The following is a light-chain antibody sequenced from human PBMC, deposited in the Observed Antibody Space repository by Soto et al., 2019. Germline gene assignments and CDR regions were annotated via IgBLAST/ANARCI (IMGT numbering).Light chain of an antibody. CDR3: LLSYSGARGV. V-gene: IGLV7-46*01. Sequence: QTVVTQEPSLTVSPGGTVTLTCGSSTGAVTSGHFPSWFQQKPGQAPRTLIYDTNNKHSWTPARFSGSLLGGQAALTLSGAQPEDEAEYYCLLSYSGARGVFGGGTKLTVL. CDR2: DTN. J-gene: IGLJ3*02. CDR1: TGAVTSGHF.